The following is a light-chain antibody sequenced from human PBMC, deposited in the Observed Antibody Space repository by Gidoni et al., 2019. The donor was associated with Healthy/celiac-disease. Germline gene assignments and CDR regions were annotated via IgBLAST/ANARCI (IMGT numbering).Light chain of an antibody. J-gene: IGKJ1*01. Sequence: EIVLTQSPGTLSLSPGERATLSCRASQRVSSSYLAWYQQKPGQAPRLLIDGASSRATGIPDRFSGSGSGTDFTVTISRLEPEEFAVEYCQQYGSSPTWTFGQGTKVEIK. CDR1: QRVSSSY. CDR2: GAS. V-gene: IGKV3-20*01. CDR3: QQYGSSPTWT.